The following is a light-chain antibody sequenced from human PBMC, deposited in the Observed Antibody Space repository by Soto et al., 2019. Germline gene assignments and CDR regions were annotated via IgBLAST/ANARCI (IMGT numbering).Light chain of an antibody. CDR3: AAWDDSLNGWV. J-gene: IGLJ3*02. Sequence: QSVLTQPPSASGTPGQRVTISCSGSSSNIGINTVNWYQHLPGTAPKLLIYSNNQRPSGVPDRFSGSTSGTSASLAISGLQSEDEADYYCAAWDDSLNGWVFGGGTKLTVL. V-gene: IGLV1-44*01. CDR2: SNN. CDR1: SSNIGINT.